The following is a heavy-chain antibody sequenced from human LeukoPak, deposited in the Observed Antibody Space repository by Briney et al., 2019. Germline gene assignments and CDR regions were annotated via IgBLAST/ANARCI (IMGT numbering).Heavy chain of an antibody. V-gene: IGHV4-38-2*02. CDR3: ARGGYNYGY. CDR1: GCSISSGYY. Sequence: SETLSLTCTVSGCSISSGYYWGWIRQPPGKGLEWIGSIYHSGSTNYNPSLKSRVTISVDTSKNQFSLKLSSVTAADTAVYYCARGGYNYGYWGQGTLVTVSS. CDR2: IYHSGST. J-gene: IGHJ4*02. D-gene: IGHD5-24*01.